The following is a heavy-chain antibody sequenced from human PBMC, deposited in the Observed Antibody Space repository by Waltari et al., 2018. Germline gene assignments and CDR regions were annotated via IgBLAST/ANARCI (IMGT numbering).Heavy chain of an antibody. V-gene: IGHV4-59*08. Sequence: QVQLQESGPGLVKPSETLSLTCTVPGGSISSYYWSWIGQPPGKGLEWIGYIYYSGSTNYNPSLKSRVTISVDTSKNQFSLKLSSVTAADTAVYYCARTRTGRDMDVWGQGTTVTVSS. CDR2: IYYSGST. CDR3: ARTRTGRDMDV. CDR1: GGSISSYY. J-gene: IGHJ6*02.